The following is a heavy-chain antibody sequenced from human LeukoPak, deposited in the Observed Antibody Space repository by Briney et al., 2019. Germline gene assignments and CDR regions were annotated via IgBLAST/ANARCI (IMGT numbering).Heavy chain of an antibody. CDR1: GYSISSGYY. D-gene: IGHD3-22*01. CDR3: ARDPYYYDSSGYW. CDR2: IYHSGST. Sequence: PSETLSLTCTVSGYSISSGYYWGWIRPPPGKGLEWIGSIYHSGSTYYNPSLKSRVTISVDTSKNQFSLKLSSVTAADTAVYYCARDPYYYDSSGYWWGQGTLVTVSS. J-gene: IGHJ4*02. V-gene: IGHV4-38-2*02.